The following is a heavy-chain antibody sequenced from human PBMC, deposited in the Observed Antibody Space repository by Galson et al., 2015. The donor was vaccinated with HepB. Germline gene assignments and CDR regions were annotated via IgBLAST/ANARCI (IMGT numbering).Heavy chain of an antibody. CDR1: GFTFSSYA. CDR2: ISGSGGST. Sequence: SLRLSCAASGFTFSSYAMSWVRQAPGKGLEWVSAISGSGGSTYYGDSVKGRFTISRDNSKNTLCLQMNSLRAENTSVYYCAKDPRGYCSGGSCFSFSFDYRVQGTLVAVSS. CDR3: AKDPRGYCSGGSCFSFSFDY. J-gene: IGHJ4*02. D-gene: IGHD2-15*01. V-gene: IGHV3-23*01.